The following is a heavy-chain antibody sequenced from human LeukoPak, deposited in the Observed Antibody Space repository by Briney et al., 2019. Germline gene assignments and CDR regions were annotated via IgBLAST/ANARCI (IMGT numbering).Heavy chain of an antibody. V-gene: IGHV4-31*03. J-gene: IGHJ3*02. CDR2: IYYSGST. CDR3: ARGVSGTLRESWDI. D-gene: IGHD3-3*01. Sequence: SETLSLTCTVSGGSISSGGYYWSWIRQHPGKGLEWIGYIYYSGSTYYKPSLKSRVTISVDTSKNQFSLKLSSVTAADTAVYYCARGVSGTLRESWDIWGQGTMVTVSS. CDR1: GGSISSGGYY.